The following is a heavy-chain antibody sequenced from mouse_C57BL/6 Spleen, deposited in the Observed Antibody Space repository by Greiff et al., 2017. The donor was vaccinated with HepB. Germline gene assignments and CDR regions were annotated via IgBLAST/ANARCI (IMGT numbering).Heavy chain of an antibody. CDR2: INPGSGGT. D-gene: IGHD1-2*01. Sequence: VQLQQSGAELVRPGPSVKVSCKASGYAFTNYLIEWVKQRPGQGLEWIGVINPGSGGTNYNEKFKGKATLTADKSSSTAYMQLSSLTSEDSAVYFCARGGYGIDYWGQGTTLTVSS. J-gene: IGHJ2*01. V-gene: IGHV1-54*01. CDR3: ARGGYGIDY. CDR1: GYAFTNYL.